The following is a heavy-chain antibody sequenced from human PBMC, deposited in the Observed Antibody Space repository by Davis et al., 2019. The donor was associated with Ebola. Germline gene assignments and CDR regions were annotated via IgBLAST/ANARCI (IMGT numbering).Heavy chain of an antibody. CDR3: TNAGEAIFDY. Sequence: MPSETLSLTCAVYDGSFSGYFWSWIRQPPGKGLEWIGEINHSGSTTYNPSLKSRVTISVDTSRNQFSLKLRSVTATDTAVYYCTNAGEAIFDYWGRGTLVTASS. CDR2: INHSGST. D-gene: IGHD2-21*01. V-gene: IGHV4-34*01. CDR1: DGSFSGYF. J-gene: IGHJ4*02.